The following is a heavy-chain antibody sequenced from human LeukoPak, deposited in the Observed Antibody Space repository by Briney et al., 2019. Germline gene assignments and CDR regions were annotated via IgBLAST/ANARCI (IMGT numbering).Heavy chain of an antibody. D-gene: IGHD3-10*01. CDR1: GGSISSYY. CDR2: IYYSGST. Sequence: SETLSLTCTVSGGSISSYYWSWIRQPTGKGLEWIGYIYYSGSTNYNPSLKSRVTISVDTSKTQFSLKLSSVTAADTAVYYCARQWGPRGVRGVSFWFDPWGQGTLVTVSS. V-gene: IGHV4-59*01. J-gene: IGHJ5*02. CDR3: ARQWGPRGVRGVSFWFDP.